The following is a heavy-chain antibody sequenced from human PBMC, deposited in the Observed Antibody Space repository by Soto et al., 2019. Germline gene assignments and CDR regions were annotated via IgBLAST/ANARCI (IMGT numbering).Heavy chain of an antibody. CDR3: ARGFEEWELPNYYYGMDV. D-gene: IGHD1-26*01. CDR1: GDSVSSNSAA. V-gene: IGHV6-1*01. CDR2: TYYRSKWYN. Sequence: PSQTLSLTCVISGDSVSSNSAAWNWIRQSPSRGLEWLGRTYYRSKWYNDYAVSVKSRITINPDTSKNQFSLQLNSVTPEDTAVYYCARGFEEWELPNYYYGMDVWGQGTTVTVSS. J-gene: IGHJ6*02.